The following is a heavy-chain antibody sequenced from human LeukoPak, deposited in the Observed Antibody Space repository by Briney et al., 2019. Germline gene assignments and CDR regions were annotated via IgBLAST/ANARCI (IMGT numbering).Heavy chain of an antibody. D-gene: IGHD6-13*01. Sequence: SETLSLTCTVSGGSISSYYWSWIRQPPGKGLEWIAYIYNSGSTNYNPSLKSRVTISVDMPKNQFSLKLSSVTAADTAVYYCARGNAAGRGIWFDPWGQGILVTVSP. J-gene: IGHJ5*02. CDR3: ARGNAAGRGIWFDP. CDR2: IYNSGST. V-gene: IGHV4-59*08. CDR1: GGSISSYY.